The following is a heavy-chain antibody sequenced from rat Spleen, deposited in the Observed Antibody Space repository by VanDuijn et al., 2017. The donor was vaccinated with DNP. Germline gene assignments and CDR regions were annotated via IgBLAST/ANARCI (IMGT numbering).Heavy chain of an antibody. V-gene: IGHV5S10*01. CDR1: GFTFSDYN. J-gene: IGHJ2*01. CDR3: ARWEGNNYYFDY. D-gene: IGHD1-10*01. CDR2: IIYDGGRT. Sequence: EVQLVESGGGLVQPGRSLKLSCAASGFTFSDYNMAWVRQAPEKGLEWVATIIYDGGRTYYRDSVKGRFTISRDNAKSTLYLQMNSLRSEDMATYYCARWEGNNYYFDYWGQGVMVTVSS.